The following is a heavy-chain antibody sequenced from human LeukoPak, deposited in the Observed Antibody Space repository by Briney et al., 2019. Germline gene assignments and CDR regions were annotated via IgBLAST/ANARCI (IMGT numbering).Heavy chain of an antibody. CDR1: GGSISSSSYY. J-gene: IGHJ5*02. CDR2: IYYSGST. V-gene: IGHV4-39*01. CDR3: ARGLWFGKNWFDP. D-gene: IGHD3-10*01. Sequence: PSETLSLTCTVSGGSISSSSYYWGWIRQPPGKGLECIGSIYYSGSTYYNPSLKSRVTISVDTSKNQFSLKLSSVTAADTAVYYCARGLWFGKNWFDPWGQGTLVTVSS.